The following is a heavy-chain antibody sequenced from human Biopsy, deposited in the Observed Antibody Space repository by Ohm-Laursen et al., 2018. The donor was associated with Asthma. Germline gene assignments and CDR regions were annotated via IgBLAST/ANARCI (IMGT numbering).Heavy chain of an antibody. CDR1: GYSLTDLS. CDR3: ASDFPKDYVRYNFQF. J-gene: IGHJ4*02. V-gene: IGHV1-24*01. CDR2: HDHEEGGT. D-gene: IGHD4-17*01. Sequence: SVKVSCKVSGYSLTDLSMHWVRQAPGQGLGWMGGHDHEEGGTVNARRFQGRVTMTEDTSTDTAYMELSSLGSDDTAVYYCASDFPKDYVRYNFQFWGQGTLVTVSS.